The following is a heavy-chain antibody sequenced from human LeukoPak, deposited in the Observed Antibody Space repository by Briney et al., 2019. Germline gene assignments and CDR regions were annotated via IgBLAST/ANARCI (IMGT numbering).Heavy chain of an antibody. CDR1: GFTFSSYS. CDR3: ARRITGTTSYLDY. V-gene: IGHV3-21*01. D-gene: IGHD1-7*01. CDR2: ISSSSSYI. Sequence: GGSLRLSCAASGFTFSSYSMNWVRQAPGKGLEWVSSISSSSSYIYYADSVKGRFTISRDNAKNSLYLQINSLRAEDTAVYYCARRITGTTSYLDYWGQGTLVTVSS. J-gene: IGHJ4*02.